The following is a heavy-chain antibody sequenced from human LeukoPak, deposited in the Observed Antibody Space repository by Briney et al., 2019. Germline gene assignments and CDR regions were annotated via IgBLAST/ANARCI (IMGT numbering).Heavy chain of an antibody. CDR2: INHSGST. CDR3: ARVPVVTPGYFDY. Sequence: SETLSLTCAVYGGSFSGYYWSWIRQPPGEGLEWIGEINHSGSTNYNPSLKSRVTISVDTSKNQFSLKLSSVTAADTAVYYCARVPVVTPGYFDYWGQGTLVTVSS. V-gene: IGHV4-34*01. D-gene: IGHD4-23*01. CDR1: GGSFSGYY. J-gene: IGHJ4*02.